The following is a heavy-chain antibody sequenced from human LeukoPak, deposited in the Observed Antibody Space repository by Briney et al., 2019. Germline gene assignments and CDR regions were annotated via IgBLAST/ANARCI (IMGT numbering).Heavy chain of an antibody. D-gene: IGHD3-22*01. CDR2: IRYDGSRK. CDR1: GFIFSNYA. Sequence: GGSLRLSCAASGFIFSNYAMHWVRQAAGKGLEWVAYIRYDGSRKYYADSVNGRFTISRDNSKNTLYLQVHSLRGEDTAVYYCATETPDTSGSKLDYWGQGTPVTVSS. V-gene: IGHV3-30*02. CDR3: ATETPDTSGSKLDY. J-gene: IGHJ4*02.